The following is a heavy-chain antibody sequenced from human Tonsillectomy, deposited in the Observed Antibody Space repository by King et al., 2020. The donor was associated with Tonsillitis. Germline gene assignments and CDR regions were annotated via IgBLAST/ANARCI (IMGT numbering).Heavy chain of an antibody. V-gene: IGHV1-18*01. CDR1: GYTSNTYA. CDR2: INAYNGIT. D-gene: IGHD3-9*01. J-gene: IGHJ4*02. CDR3: ALDILTGFYEY. Sequence: QLVQSGAEVKKPGASVKVSCKASGYTSNTYAITWVRQAPGQGLEWMGWINAYNGITIYAQKLQGRVSMTTDTSTRTAYMELRSLRSDDTALYYCALDILTGFYEYWGQGTLVTVSS.